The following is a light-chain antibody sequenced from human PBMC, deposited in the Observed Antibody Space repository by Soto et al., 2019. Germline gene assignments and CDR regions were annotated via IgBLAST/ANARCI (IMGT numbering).Light chain of an antibody. J-gene: IGKJ1*01. CDR3: QQYASAPRT. CDR1: QSVGKNF. V-gene: IGKV3-20*01. Sequence: ELVLTQSPGTLSLSPGERATLSCRASQSVGKNFLAWYQQTPGQAPRFLIYGASSRATGIPERFSGSGSGTDFTLTISRLEPEDCAVYYCQQYASAPRTFGQGNKVEIK. CDR2: GAS.